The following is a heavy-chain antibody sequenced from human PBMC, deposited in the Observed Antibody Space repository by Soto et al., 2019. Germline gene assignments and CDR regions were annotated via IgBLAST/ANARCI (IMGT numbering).Heavy chain of an antibody. CDR1: GGPSSGYY. V-gene: IGHV4-34*01. CDR3: ARVGLRYFDWLSMSCFDP. J-gene: IGHJ5*02. D-gene: IGHD3-9*01. Sequence: PSETLSLTCAVYGGPSSGYYWSWIRQPPGKGLEWIGEINHSGSTNYNPSLKSRVTISVDTSKNQFSLKLSSVTAADTAVYYCARVGLRYFDWLSMSCFDPWGQGTLVTVSS. CDR2: INHSGST.